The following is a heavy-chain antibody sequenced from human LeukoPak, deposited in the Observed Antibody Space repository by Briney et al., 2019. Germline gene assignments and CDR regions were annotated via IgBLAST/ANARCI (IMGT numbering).Heavy chain of an antibody. Sequence: SETLSLTCTVSGGSISSSSYYWGWIRQPPGKGLEWIGSIYYSGSTYYNPSLKSRVTISVDTSKNQFSLKLSSVTAADTAVYYCARATGRGYYDSSGYYNFDYWGQGTLVTVSS. CDR1: GGSISSSSYY. V-gene: IGHV4-39*07. CDR3: ARATGRGYYDSSGYYNFDY. D-gene: IGHD3-22*01. J-gene: IGHJ4*02. CDR2: IYYSGST.